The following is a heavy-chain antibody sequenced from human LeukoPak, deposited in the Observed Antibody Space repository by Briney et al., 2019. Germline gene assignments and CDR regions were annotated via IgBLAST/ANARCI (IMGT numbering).Heavy chain of an antibody. Sequence: GGSLRLSCAASGFTFDDYTMHWVRQAPGKGLEWVSLISWDGGSTYYADSVKGRFTISRDNSKNSLYLQMNSLRTADTALYYCAALWRGDYGYNLDSWGQGTLVTVSS. V-gene: IGHV3-43*01. D-gene: IGHD5-24*01. J-gene: IGHJ4*02. CDR3: AALWRGDYGYNLDS. CDR1: GFTFDDYT. CDR2: ISWDGGST.